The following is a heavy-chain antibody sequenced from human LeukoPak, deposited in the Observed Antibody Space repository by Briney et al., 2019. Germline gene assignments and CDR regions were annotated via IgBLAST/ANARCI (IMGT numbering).Heavy chain of an antibody. J-gene: IGHJ3*02. CDR3: ARDRTTDNAFDI. CDR1: GGSISSYY. D-gene: IGHD4-17*01. Sequence: SETLSLTCTVSGGSISSYYWSWIRQPPGKGLEWIGYIYYSGSTYYNPSLKSRVTISVDTSKNQFSLKLSSVTAADTAVYYCARDRTTDNAFDIWGQGTMVTVSS. CDR2: IYYSGST. V-gene: IGHV4-59*12.